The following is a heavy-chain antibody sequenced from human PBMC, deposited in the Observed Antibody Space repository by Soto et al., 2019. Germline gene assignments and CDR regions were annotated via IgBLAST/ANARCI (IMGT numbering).Heavy chain of an antibody. Sequence: PGGSLRLSCSASGFTFSSYAMHWVRQAPGKGLEYVSAISSNGGSTYYADSVKGRFTISRDNSKNTLYLQMSSLRAEDTAVYYCVKVYYDFWSGYYTGAHDAFDIWGQGTMVTVSS. CDR3: VKVYYDFWSGYYTGAHDAFDI. CDR1: GFTFSSYA. CDR2: ISSNGGST. J-gene: IGHJ3*02. V-gene: IGHV3-64D*06. D-gene: IGHD3-3*01.